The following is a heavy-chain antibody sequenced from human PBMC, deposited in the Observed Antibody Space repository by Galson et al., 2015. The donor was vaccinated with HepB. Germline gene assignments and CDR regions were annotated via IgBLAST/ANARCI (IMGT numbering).Heavy chain of an antibody. CDR2: IKSKTDGGTT. CDR3: TPTYYDFWSGYLGIDY. Sequence: SLRLSCAASGFTFSNAWMSWVRQAPGKGLGWGGRIKSKTDGGTTDYAAPVKGRFTISRDDSKNTLYLQMNSLKTEDTAVYYCTPTYYDFWSGYLGIDYWGQGTLVTVSS. V-gene: IGHV3-15*01. D-gene: IGHD3-3*01. J-gene: IGHJ4*02. CDR1: GFTFSNAW.